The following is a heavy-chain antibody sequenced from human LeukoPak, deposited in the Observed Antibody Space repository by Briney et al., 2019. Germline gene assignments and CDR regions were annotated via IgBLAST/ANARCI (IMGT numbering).Heavy chain of an antibody. CDR2: IFYNGST. D-gene: IGHD1-7*01. J-gene: IGHJ3*02. Sequence: PSETLSLTCTVSGGSMSSHYWSWVRQPPGKGLEWIAYIFYNGSTNYNPSLKSRVTISVDTSKNQFSLKLSSVTAADTAVYYCAGSTGTTQGAFDIWGQGTMVTVSS. CDR1: GGSMSSHY. CDR3: AGSTGTTQGAFDI. V-gene: IGHV4-59*11.